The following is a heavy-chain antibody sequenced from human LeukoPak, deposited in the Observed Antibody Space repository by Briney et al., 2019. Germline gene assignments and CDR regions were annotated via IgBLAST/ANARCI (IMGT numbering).Heavy chain of an antibody. CDR1: GGTFSSYA. V-gene: IGHV1-2*02. CDR2: INPNSGGT. CDR3: ARGVAGPYYYYYMDV. J-gene: IGHJ6*03. Sequence: ASVKVSCKASGGTFSSYATSWVRQAPGQGLEWMGWINPNSGGTNYAQKFQGRVTMTRDTSISTAYMELSRLTSDDTAVYYCARGVAGPYYYYYMDVWGRGTTVTVSS. D-gene: IGHD6-19*01.